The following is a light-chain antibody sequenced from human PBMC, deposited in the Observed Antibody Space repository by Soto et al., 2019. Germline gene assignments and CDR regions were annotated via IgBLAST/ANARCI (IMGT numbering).Light chain of an antibody. CDR2: GNT. Sequence: QSVLTQPPSVSGAPGQRDTISCTGSSSNIGAGYDVHWYQQLPGTAPTLLISGNTDRPSGVPDRFSGSKSGTSASLAITGLQTEDEADYYCQSFDRSLTAWVFGGGTKLTVL. CDR1: SSNIGAGYD. CDR3: QSFDRSLTAWV. J-gene: IGLJ3*02. V-gene: IGLV1-40*01.